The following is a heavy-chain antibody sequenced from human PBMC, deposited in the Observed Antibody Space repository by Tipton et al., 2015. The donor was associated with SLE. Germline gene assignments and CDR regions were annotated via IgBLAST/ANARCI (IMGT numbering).Heavy chain of an antibody. D-gene: IGHD1-1*01. V-gene: IGHV4-34*01. J-gene: IGHJ4*02. Sequence: TLSLTCAVYGGSLSGYYWSWIRQPPGKGLEWIGEINHSGSTNYNPSLKSRVTISVDTSKNQFSLKLSSVTAADTAVYYCAAGSGTPDYWGQGTLVTVSS. CDR2: INHSGST. CDR1: GGSLSGYY. CDR3: AAGSGTPDY.